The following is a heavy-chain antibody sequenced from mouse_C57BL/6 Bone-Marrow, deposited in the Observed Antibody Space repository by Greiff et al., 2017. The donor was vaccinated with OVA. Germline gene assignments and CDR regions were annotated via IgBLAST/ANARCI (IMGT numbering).Heavy chain of an antibody. J-gene: IGHJ4*01. Sequence: QVQLKQPGAELVRPGPSVKLSCKASGYTFTSYWMHWVKQRPGQGLEWIGVIDPSDSYTNYNQKFKGKATLTVDTSSSTAYMQLSSLTSEDSAVYYCAREGDWNYAMDYWGQGTSVTVSS. CDR2: IDPSDSYT. CDR3: AREGDWNYAMDY. CDR1: GYTFTSYW. V-gene: IGHV1-59*01.